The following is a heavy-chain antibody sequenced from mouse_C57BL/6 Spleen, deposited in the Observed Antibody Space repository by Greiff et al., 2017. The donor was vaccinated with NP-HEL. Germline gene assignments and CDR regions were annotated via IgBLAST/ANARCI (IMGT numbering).Heavy chain of an antibody. CDR2: IHPNSGST. CDR3: ARSGFITTVVGGMDY. J-gene: IGHJ4*01. V-gene: IGHV1-64*01. CDR1: GYTFTSYW. D-gene: IGHD1-1*01. Sequence: QVQLQHPGAELVKPGASVKLSCKASGYTFTSYWMHWVKQRPGQGLEWIGMIHPNSGSTNYNEKFKSKATLTVDKSSSTAYMQLSSLTSEDSAVYYCARSGFITTVVGGMDYWGQGTSVTVSS.